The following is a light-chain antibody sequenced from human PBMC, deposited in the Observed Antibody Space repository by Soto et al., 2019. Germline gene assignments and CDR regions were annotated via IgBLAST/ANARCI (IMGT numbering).Light chain of an antibody. CDR2: AAS. Sequence: IVMTHSPATLSVSPGERATLSCRASQSVSSSYLAWYQQKPGQAPRLLIYAASARATGIPARFSGSGSGTEFTLTISSLQSEDFAVYYCQQYNNWPPFTFGQGTRLEIK. CDR3: QQYNNWPPFT. CDR1: QSVSSSY. V-gene: IGKV3D-15*01. J-gene: IGKJ5*01.